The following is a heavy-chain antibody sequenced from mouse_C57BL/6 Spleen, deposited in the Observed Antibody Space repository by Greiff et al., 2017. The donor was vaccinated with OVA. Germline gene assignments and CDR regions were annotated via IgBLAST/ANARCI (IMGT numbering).Heavy chain of an antibody. CDR3: DITTVVGAMDY. CDR2: IYPGDGDT. CDR1: GYAFSSSW. D-gene: IGHD1-1*01. J-gene: IGHJ4*01. V-gene: IGHV1-82*01. Sequence: VQLQESGPELVKPGASVKISCKASGYAFSSSWMNWVKQRPGKGLEWIGRIYPGDGDTNYNGKFKGKATLTADKSSSTAYMQLSSLTSEDSAVYFCDITTVVGAMDYWGQGTSVTVSS.